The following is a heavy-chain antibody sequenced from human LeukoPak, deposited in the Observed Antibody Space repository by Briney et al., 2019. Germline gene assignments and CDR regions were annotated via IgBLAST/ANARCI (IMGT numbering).Heavy chain of an antibody. CDR3: ARGPSGYLDY. V-gene: IGHV4-39*07. CDR1: GGSISSSSYY. Sequence: SETLSLTCTVSGGSISSSSYYWGWIRQPPGKGLEWIGSIYYSGTTYYNPSLKSRVTISVDTSKNQFSLKLSSVTAADTAVYYCARGPSGYLDYWGQGTLVTVSS. D-gene: IGHD2-15*01. J-gene: IGHJ4*02. CDR2: IYYSGTT.